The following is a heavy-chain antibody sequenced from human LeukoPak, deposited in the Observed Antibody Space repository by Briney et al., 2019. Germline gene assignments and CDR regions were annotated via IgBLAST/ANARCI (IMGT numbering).Heavy chain of an antibody. CDR1: GFSFSRFS. CDR3: ARDPQYYFGSSGFDY. J-gene: IGHJ4*02. D-gene: IGHD3-22*01. CDR2: ISDSSTYI. V-gene: IGHV3-21*04. Sequence: GGSLRLSCAASGFSFSRFSMHWVRQAAGQGLEWVSSISDSSTYIYYADSFKGRFTTSRDDANNTLYLHMDSLRVEDTAVYFCARDPQYYFGSSGFDYWGQGVLVTVSS.